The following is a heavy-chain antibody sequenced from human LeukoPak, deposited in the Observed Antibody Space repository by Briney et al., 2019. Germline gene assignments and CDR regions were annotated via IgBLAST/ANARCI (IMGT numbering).Heavy chain of an antibody. CDR1: GYTFTGYY. CDR3: ARDFYYSGSGAFDY. D-gene: IGHD3-10*01. Sequence: ASVKVSCKASGYTFTGYYMHWVRQAPGQGPEWMGWINTQSGDTNYAQKFQGRVTMTRDTSLRTTYMELSRLTSDDTAVYSCARDFYYSGSGAFDYWGQGTLVSVSS. V-gene: IGHV1-2*02. CDR2: INTQSGDT. J-gene: IGHJ4*02.